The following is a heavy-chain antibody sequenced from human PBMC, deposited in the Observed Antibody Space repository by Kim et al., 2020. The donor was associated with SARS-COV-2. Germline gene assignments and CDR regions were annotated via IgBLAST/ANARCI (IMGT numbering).Heavy chain of an antibody. J-gene: IGHJ4*01. V-gene: IGHV4-34*01. CDR2: INHSGST. Sequence: SETLSLTCAVYGGSFSGYYWSWIRQPPGKGLEWIGEINHSGSTNYNLSLKSRVTISVDTSKNQFSLKLSSVTAADTAVYYCARGVGGYYYGSGRRHFDY. D-gene: IGHD3-10*01. CDR1: GGSFSGYY. CDR3: ARGVGGYYYGSGRRHFDY.